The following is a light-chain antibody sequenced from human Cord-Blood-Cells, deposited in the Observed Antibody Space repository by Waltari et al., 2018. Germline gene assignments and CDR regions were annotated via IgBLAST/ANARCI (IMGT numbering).Light chain of an antibody. CDR3: QQSYRTPYT. J-gene: IGKJ2*01. CDR2: GAA. V-gene: IGKV1-39*01. Sequence: DIQMTQSPSSLSASVGDRVTITCRASQSISSYLNWYQQKPGKAPTLLIYGAARLHSGVPSRLSGSGSGTDFTLTISSLQPEDFATYDWQQSYRTPYTFGQGTKLEIK. CDR1: QSISSY.